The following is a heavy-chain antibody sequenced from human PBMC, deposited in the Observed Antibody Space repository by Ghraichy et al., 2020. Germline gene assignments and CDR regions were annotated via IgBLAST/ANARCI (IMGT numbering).Heavy chain of an antibody. Sequence: SETLSLTCTVSGGSISSRSYYWGWLRQPPGNGLEWLGRIYYSGRTSYNPSLKSRVTISVDTSKNQFSLTLSSVTAADTAVYYCARSPDFWSGYYLSLTSYCDYWGQGTLVTVSS. J-gene: IGHJ4*02. CDR2: IYYSGRT. D-gene: IGHD3-3*01. V-gene: IGHV4-39*01. CDR1: GGSISSRSYY. CDR3: ARSPDFWSGYYLSLTSYCDY.